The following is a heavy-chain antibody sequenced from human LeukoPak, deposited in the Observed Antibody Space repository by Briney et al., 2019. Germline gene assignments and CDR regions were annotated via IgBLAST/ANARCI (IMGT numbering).Heavy chain of an antibody. CDR3: ATDYGSGSYSFDY. J-gene: IGHJ4*02. V-gene: IGHV3-30*03. Sequence: PGGSLRLSCAASGFTFSSYGMHWVRQAPGKGLEWVAVISYDGSNKYYADSVKGRFTISRDNSKNTLYLQMNSLRAEDTAVYYCATDYGSGSYSFDYWGQGTLVTVSS. CDR2: ISYDGSNK. D-gene: IGHD3-10*01. CDR1: GFTFSSYG.